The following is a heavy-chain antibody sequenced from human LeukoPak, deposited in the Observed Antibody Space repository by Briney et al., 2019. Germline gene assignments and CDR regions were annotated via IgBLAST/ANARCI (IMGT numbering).Heavy chain of an antibody. CDR2: IYHSGST. CDR1: GYSISSGYY. J-gene: IGHJ6*02. Sequence: SETLSLTCTVSGYSISSGYYWGWIRQPPGKGLEWIGSIYHSGSTYYNPSLKSRVTISVDTSKNQFSLKLSSVTAADTAVYYCARVGYGGTDYYYYYGMDVWGQGTTVTVSS. D-gene: IGHD4-23*01. CDR3: ARVGYGGTDYYYYYGMDV. V-gene: IGHV4-38-2*02.